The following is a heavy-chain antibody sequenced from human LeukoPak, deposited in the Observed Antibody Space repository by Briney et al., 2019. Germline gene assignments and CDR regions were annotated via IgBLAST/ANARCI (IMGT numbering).Heavy chain of an antibody. CDR2: IYHSGST. J-gene: IGHJ4*02. CDR3: AGHRSWSGSDY. Sequence: PSQTLSLTCTVSGGSISSGGYYWSWIRQPPGRGLEWIGYIYHSGSTYYNPSLKSRVTISVDRSKNQFSLKLSSVTAADTAVYYCAGHRSWSGSDYWGQGTLVTVSS. V-gene: IGHV4-30-2*01. CDR1: GGSISSGGYY. D-gene: IGHD3-3*01.